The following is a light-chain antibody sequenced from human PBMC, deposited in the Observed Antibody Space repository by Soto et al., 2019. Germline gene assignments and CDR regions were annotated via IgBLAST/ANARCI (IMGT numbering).Light chain of an antibody. CDR2: KVS. Sequence: DVVMTQSPLSLPVTLGQPASISCRSSQSLAHSDGNTYLNWFQQRPGQSPRRLIYKVSNRDSGVPDRFSGSGSGTDFTLKISRVEAEDVGVYYCMQGTHWRWTFGQGTKVEIK. V-gene: IGKV2-30*02. CDR1: QSLAHSDGNTY. J-gene: IGKJ1*01. CDR3: MQGTHWRWT.